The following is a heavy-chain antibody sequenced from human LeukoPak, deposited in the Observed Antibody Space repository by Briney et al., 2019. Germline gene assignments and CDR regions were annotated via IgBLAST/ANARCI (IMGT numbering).Heavy chain of an antibody. CDR2: ISYDGSNK. CDR1: GFTFSSYG. V-gene: IGHV3-30*03. J-gene: IGHJ4*02. D-gene: IGHD1-14*01. CDR3: TTMTRDDYFDY. Sequence: GGSLRLSCAASGFTFSSYGMHWVRQAPGKGLEWVAVISYDGSNKYYADSVKGRFTISRDNSKNTLYLQMNSLKTEDTAVYYCTTMTRDDYFDYWGQGTLVTVSS.